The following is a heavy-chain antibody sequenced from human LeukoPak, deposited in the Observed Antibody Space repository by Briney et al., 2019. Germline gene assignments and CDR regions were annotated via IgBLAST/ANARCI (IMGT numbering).Heavy chain of an antibody. Sequence: GGSLRLSCAASEFDFSSHAMTWVRQAPGRGLVWVSRINSDGSSTSYADSVKGRFTISRDNAKNTLYLQMNSLRAEDTAVYYCAREAVAGFDYWGQGTLVTVSS. CDR3: AREAVAGFDY. V-gene: IGHV3-74*01. CDR2: INSDGSST. CDR1: EFDFSSHA. J-gene: IGHJ4*02. D-gene: IGHD6-19*01.